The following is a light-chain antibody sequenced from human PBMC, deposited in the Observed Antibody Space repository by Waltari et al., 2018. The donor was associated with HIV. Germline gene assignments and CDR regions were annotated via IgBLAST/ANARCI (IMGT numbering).Light chain of an antibody. Sequence: QSALTQPRSVSGSPGQSVTISCTGSISDVGGYDFLSWHQQHPDNAPKLIIYDVNKRASGVTGRFSGSKSGNTASLTISGLQSEDEADYYCCSYAGTSWIFGGGTKLTVL. CDR2: DVN. J-gene: IGLJ3*02. CDR3: CSYAGTSWI. CDR1: ISDVGGYDF. V-gene: IGLV2-11*01.